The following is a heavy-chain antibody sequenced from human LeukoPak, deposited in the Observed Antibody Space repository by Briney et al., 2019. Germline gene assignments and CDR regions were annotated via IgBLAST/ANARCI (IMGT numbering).Heavy chain of an antibody. CDR2: IYSGGST. Sequence: ETLSLTCAVYGGSFSGYYWSWVRQAPGKGLEWVSVIYSGGSTYYADSVKGRYTISRDNSKNTLYLQMNSLRAEDTAVYYCASDIEAGGYFDHWGQGTLVTVSS. CDR1: GGSFSGYY. J-gene: IGHJ4*02. CDR3: ASDIEAGGYFDH. V-gene: IGHV3-53*01. D-gene: IGHD6-13*01.